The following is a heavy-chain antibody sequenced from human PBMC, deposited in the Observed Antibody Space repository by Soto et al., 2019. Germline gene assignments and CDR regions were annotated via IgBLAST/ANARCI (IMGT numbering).Heavy chain of an antibody. D-gene: IGHD2-2*01. CDR3: ARSQGSSTSLEIYYYYYYGMDV. Sequence: QVQLVQSGAEVKKPGSSVKVSCKASGGTFSSYAISWVRQAPGQGLEWMGGIIPISDTTNYAQKFQGRVTITADESTSTAYMELSSLRPEDPAVYYCARSQGSSTSLEIYYYYYYGMDVWGQGTTVTVSS. CDR1: GGTFSSYA. CDR2: IIPISDTT. J-gene: IGHJ6*02. V-gene: IGHV1-69*01.